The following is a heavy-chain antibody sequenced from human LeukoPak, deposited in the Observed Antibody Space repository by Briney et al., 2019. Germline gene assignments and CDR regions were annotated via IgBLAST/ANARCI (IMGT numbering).Heavy chain of an antibody. V-gene: IGHV4-59*01. Sequence: SETLSLTCTVSGGSISSYYWSWIRQPPGKGLEWIGYIYYSGSTNYNPSLKSRVTISVDTSKNQFSLKLSSVTAADTAVYYYARAIDYGDYFDYWGQGTLVTVSS. CDR2: IYYSGST. CDR1: GGSISSYY. D-gene: IGHD4-17*01. J-gene: IGHJ4*02. CDR3: ARAIDYGDYFDY.